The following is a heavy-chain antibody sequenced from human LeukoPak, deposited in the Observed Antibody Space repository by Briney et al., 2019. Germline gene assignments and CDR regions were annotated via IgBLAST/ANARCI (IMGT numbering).Heavy chain of an antibody. D-gene: IGHD5-24*01. Sequence: GGSLRLSCAASGFTFSSYAMSWVRQAPGKGLEWVSAISGSGGSTYYADSVKGRFTIPRDKSKKTLYLQMNSLRAEGTAVYYCAKDRPVDGYNSYYFDFWGQGTLVTVSS. V-gene: IGHV3-23*01. CDR3: AKDRPVDGYNSYYFDF. CDR1: GFTFSSYA. CDR2: ISGSGGST. J-gene: IGHJ4*02.